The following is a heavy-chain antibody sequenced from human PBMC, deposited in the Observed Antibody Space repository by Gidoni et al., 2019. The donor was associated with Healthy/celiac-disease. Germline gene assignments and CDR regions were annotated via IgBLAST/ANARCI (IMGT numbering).Heavy chain of an antibody. V-gene: IGHV3-48*01. CDR1: GFTFSYYS. Sequence: EVQLVESGGGLVKPGGSLRLSCAASGFTFSYYSMNWVRQAPGKGLEWVSYISSNSSTIYNADSVKGRFTISRDNVKNSLYLQMNSLRAEDTAVYYCARDTVSVAGSDAFDIWGQGTMVTVSS. D-gene: IGHD6-19*01. CDR3: ARDTVSVAGSDAFDI. CDR2: ISSNSSTI. J-gene: IGHJ3*02.